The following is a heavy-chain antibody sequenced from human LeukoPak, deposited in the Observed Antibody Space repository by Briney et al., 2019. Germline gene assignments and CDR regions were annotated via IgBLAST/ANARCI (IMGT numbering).Heavy chain of an antibody. V-gene: IGHV4-30-2*01. CDR2: IYDSGST. J-gene: IGHJ4*02. CDR3: ARGNWNHGGYFDY. Sequence: PSETLSLTCTVSGGSSSSGGYYWSWIRQPPGKGLEWIGNIYDSGSTYYNPSLKSRVTISVDRSKHHVSLKLSSLTAADPAVYYCARGNWNHGGYFDYWGQGTLVTVSS. CDR1: GGSSSSGGYY. D-gene: IGHD1-1*01.